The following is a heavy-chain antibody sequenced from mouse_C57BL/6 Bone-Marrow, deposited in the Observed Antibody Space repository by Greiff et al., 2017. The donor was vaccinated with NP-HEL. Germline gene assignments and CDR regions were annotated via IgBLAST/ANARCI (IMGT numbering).Heavy chain of an antibody. D-gene: IGHD2-4*01. J-gene: IGHJ4*01. V-gene: IGHV5-12*01. Sequence: EVQRVESGGGLVQPGGSLKLSCAASGFTFSDYYMYWVRQTPEKRLEWVAYISNGGGSTYYPATVKGRFTISRDNAKNTLYLQMSRLKSEDTAMYYCARRRLRRGYAMDYWGQGTSVTVSS. CDR3: ARRRLRRGYAMDY. CDR2: ISNGGGST. CDR1: GFTFSDYY.